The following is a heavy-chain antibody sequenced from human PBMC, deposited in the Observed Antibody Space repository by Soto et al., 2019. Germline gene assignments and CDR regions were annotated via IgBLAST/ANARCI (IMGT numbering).Heavy chain of an antibody. Sequence: SVKVSGKASGGTFSSYAIIWVRQAPGQGLEWMGGIIPIFGTANYAQNFQGRVTITADESTSTAYMEPSSLRSEDTAVYYCAPAFRAAKLVDYWGQGTLVTVSS. CDR1: GGTFSSYA. D-gene: IGHD2-15*01. V-gene: IGHV1-69*01. J-gene: IGHJ4*02. CDR2: IIPIFGTA. CDR3: APAFRAAKLVDY.